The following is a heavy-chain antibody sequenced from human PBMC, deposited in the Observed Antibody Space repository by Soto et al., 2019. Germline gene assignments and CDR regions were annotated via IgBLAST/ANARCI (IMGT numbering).Heavy chain of an antibody. Sequence: PGGSLRLSCAASGFTFSSYAMTWVRQAPGKGLEWVSGISGSGGSTYYAESVKGQFTISRDNSKNTLYPQMNSLRAEDTAVYTQAKGLYSGSYFDYWGQGXLVTVSS. D-gene: IGHD1-26*01. V-gene: IGHV3-23*01. CDR3: AKGLYSGSYFDY. CDR2: ISGSGGST. J-gene: IGHJ4*02. CDR1: GFTFSSYA.